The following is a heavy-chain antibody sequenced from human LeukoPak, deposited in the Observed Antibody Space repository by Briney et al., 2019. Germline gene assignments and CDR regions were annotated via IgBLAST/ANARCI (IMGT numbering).Heavy chain of an antibody. Sequence: ASVTVSCKASGYAFSSYGITWVRQAPGQGLEWMGWISAYNGNTNYAQKFRGRVTMTIDISTTTAYMALRSLRSDDTAVYYCARGSLSATVNDYWGQGTLVTVSS. CDR3: ARGSLSATVNDY. D-gene: IGHD1-14*01. CDR1: GYAFSSYG. J-gene: IGHJ4*02. CDR2: ISAYNGNT. V-gene: IGHV1-18*01.